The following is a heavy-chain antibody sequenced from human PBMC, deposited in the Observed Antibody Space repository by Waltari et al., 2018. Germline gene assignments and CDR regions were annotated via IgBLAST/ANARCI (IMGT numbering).Heavy chain of an antibody. J-gene: IGHJ6*03. V-gene: IGHV4-4*07. CDR3: ARDMITIFGVGYYYYYMDV. CDR2: IYNSGST. CDR1: GGSISSYY. D-gene: IGHD3-3*01. Sequence: QVQLQESGPGLVKPSETLSLTCTVSGGSISSYYWSWIRQPAGKGLEWIGRIYNSGSTNYNPSLKSGVTMSVDTSKNQFSLKLSSVTAADTAVYYCARDMITIFGVGYYYYYMDVWGKGTTVTISS.